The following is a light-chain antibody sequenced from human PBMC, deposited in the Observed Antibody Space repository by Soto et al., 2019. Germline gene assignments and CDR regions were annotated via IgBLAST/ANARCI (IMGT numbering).Light chain of an antibody. J-gene: IGLJ1*01. Sequence: NFMLTQPLSVSESPWKTVTISCTRSSGNIASGFVQWYQQRPGSAPTTVIYEDNQRPSGVPDRFSGSIDTSSNSATLTISGLKTEDEADYYCQSYHSSYPYVFGTGTKLTVL. CDR1: SGNIASGF. V-gene: IGLV6-57*03. CDR2: EDN. CDR3: QSYHSSYPYV.